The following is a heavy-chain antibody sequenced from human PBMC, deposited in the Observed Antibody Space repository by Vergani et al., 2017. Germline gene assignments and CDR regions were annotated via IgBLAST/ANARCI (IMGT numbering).Heavy chain of an antibody. CDR2: ISGSSSYI. CDR3: ARAYYDSSGYHFDY. V-gene: IGHV3-21*01. CDR1: GFTFSTYS. J-gene: IGHJ4*02. Sequence: VQLVESGGGLVKPGGSLRLSCAASGFTFSTYSMNWVRQAPGKGLEWVSSISGSSSYIYYADSVKGRFTISRDNTKNSLYLQMNSLRAEDTAVYYCARAYYDSSGYHFDYWGQGTLVTVSS. D-gene: IGHD3-22*01.